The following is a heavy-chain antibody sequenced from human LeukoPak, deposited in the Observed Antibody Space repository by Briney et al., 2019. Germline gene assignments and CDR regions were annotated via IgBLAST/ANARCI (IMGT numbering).Heavy chain of an antibody. J-gene: IGHJ4*02. Sequence: PSQTLSLTCAVSGGSISSGGYSWSWIRQPPGKGLEWIGYIYHSGSTYYNPSLKSRVTISVDRSKNQFSLKLSSVTAADTAVYSCARGRRRDGYNVDYWGQGTLVTVSS. V-gene: IGHV4-30-2*01. CDR1: GGSISSGGYS. CDR3: ARGRRRDGYNVDY. D-gene: IGHD5-24*01. CDR2: IYHSGST.